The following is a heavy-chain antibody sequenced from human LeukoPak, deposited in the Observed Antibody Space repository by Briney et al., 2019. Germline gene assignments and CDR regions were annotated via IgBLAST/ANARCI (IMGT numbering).Heavy chain of an antibody. CDR3: ARDNSGSYYADAFDI. V-gene: IGHV1-18*01. Sequence: ASVKVSCKASGYTFTSYGISWVRQAPGQGLEWMGWISAYNGNTNYAQKLQGRVTMTTDTSTSTAYMELRSLGSDDTAVYYCARDNSGSYYADAFDIWGQGTMVTVSS. D-gene: IGHD1-26*01. CDR1: GYTFTSYG. CDR2: ISAYNGNT. J-gene: IGHJ3*02.